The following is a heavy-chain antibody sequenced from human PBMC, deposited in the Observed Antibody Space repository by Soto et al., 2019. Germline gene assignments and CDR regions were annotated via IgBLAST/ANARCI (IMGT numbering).Heavy chain of an antibody. Sequence: GGSLRLSCAASGFTFSSYNMHWVRQATGKGLEWVSAIGTAGDTYYPGSVKGRFTISRENAKNSLYLQMNSLRAGDTAVYYCARVSPSPYDGGTPLGRYGMDVWGQGTTVTVSS. D-gene: IGHD2-15*01. CDR2: IGTAGDT. CDR1: GFTFSSYN. V-gene: IGHV3-13*01. CDR3: ARVSPSPYDGGTPLGRYGMDV. J-gene: IGHJ6*02.